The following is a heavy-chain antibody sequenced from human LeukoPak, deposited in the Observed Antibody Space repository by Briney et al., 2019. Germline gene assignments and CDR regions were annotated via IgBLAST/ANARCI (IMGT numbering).Heavy chain of an antibody. J-gene: IGHJ4*02. CDR3: ARGVLEYYDFWSGYSPNAGSIDY. Sequence: SETLSLTCTVSGGSISSYYWSWIRQPAGKGLEWIGRIYTSGSTNYNPSLKSRVTMSVDTSKNQFSLKLSSVTAADTAVYYCARGVLEYYDFWSGYSPNAGSIDYWGQGTLVTVSS. CDR1: GGSISSYY. V-gene: IGHV4-4*07. CDR2: IYTSGST. D-gene: IGHD3-3*01.